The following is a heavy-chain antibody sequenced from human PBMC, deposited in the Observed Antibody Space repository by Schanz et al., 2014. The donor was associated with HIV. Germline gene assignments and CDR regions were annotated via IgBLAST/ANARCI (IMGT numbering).Heavy chain of an antibody. V-gene: IGHV1-69*06. Sequence: QVQLVQSGAEVKKPGSSVKVSCKASGGTFMTYAISWVRQAPGQGLEWMGGIIPVFGTTNYAQKFQGRVTITADKSTSTAYMELSSLRSEDTAVYYCARAAQVDIGATKTSYNYGMDVWGQGTTVTVSS. D-gene: IGHD5-12*01. CDR3: ARAAQVDIGATKTSYNYGMDV. CDR2: IIPVFGTT. CDR1: GGTFMTYA. J-gene: IGHJ6*02.